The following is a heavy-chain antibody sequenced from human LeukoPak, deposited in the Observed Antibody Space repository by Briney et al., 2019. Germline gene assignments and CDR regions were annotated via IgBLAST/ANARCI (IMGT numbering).Heavy chain of an antibody. CDR1: GFTFSSYN. CDR2: ISSSSDYI. J-gene: IGHJ4*02. V-gene: IGHV3-21*04. CDR3: AKDRGDY. Sequence: GGSLRLSCAASGFTFSSYNMNWVRQAPGKGLEWVSSISSSSDYIYYADSVKGRFTISRDNAKNSLYLQMKSLRAEDTAVYYCAKDRGDYWGQGTLVTVSS. D-gene: IGHD3-16*01.